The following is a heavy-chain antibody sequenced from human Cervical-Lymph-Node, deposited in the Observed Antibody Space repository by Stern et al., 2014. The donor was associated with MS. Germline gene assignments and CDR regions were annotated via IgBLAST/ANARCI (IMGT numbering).Heavy chain of an antibody. CDR3: GRDERRLQAIDI. Sequence: QVQLVQSGAEVKTPGASVWVTCKASGVTFSRSAISWVRQAHGQGLEWLGGIIRIFGSPTYSQKFVGRVPFTADRPTSTAYMELTRLRSDDSAVYYCGRDERRLQAIDIWGQGTLVIVSS. D-gene: IGHD4-11*01. CDR2: IIRIFGSP. J-gene: IGHJ3*02. CDR1: GVTFSRSA. V-gene: IGHV1-69*06.